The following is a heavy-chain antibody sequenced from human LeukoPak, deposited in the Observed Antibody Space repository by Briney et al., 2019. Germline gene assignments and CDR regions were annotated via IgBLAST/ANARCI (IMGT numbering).Heavy chain of an antibody. V-gene: IGHV3-9*01. J-gene: IGHJ6*02. CDR1: GFTFDDYA. Sequence: GGSLRLSCAASGFTFDDYAMHWVRQAPGKGLEWVSGISWDSGRIGYADSVKGRFIMSRDNAKNSLYLQMNSLRAEDTALYYCAKANRIAAAGERGYYGMDVWGQGTTVTVSS. CDR3: AKANRIAAAGERGYYGMDV. D-gene: IGHD6-13*01. CDR2: ISWDSGRI.